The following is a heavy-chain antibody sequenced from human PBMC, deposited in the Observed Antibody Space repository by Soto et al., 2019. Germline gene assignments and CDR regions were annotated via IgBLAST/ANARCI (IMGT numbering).Heavy chain of an antibody. D-gene: IGHD3-16*01. V-gene: IGHV1-3*01. CDR2: INAGNGNT. J-gene: IGHJ4*02. CDR1: GYTFTSYA. CDR3: ANALGLYYFDY. Sequence: GASVKVSCKASGYTFTSYAMHWVRQAPGQRLEWMGWINAGNGNTKYSQKFRGRVTITRDTSASTAYMELSSLRSEDTAVYYCANALGLYYFDYWGQGTLVTVSS.